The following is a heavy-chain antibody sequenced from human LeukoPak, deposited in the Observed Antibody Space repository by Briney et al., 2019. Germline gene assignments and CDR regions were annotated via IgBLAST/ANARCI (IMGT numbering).Heavy chain of an antibody. CDR1: GSTFSSYE. J-gene: IGHJ4*02. Sequence: GGSLRLSCAASGSTFSSYEMNWVRQAPGKGLEWVSYISSSGSTTYYADSVKGRFTISRDNSKNTLYLQMNSLRAEDTAVYYCAKNPTYYYDSSGPVGHWGQGTLVTVSS. D-gene: IGHD3-22*01. CDR2: ISSSGSTT. V-gene: IGHV3-48*03. CDR3: AKNPTYYYDSSGPVGH.